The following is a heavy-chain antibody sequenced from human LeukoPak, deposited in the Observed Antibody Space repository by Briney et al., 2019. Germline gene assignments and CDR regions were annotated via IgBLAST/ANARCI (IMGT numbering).Heavy chain of an antibody. CDR2: ISAYNGNT. CDR3: ARDPSYCTGGSCYLTLYYYYYGIDV. D-gene: IGHD2-15*01. Sequence: GGSLKQSSNASSNTFTTYAISCVRQAPRLGLEWMGWISAYNGNTNYAQKLQGRVTMTTDTSTSTAYMELRSLRSDDTAVYYCARDPSYCTGGSCYLTLYYYYYGIDVWGQGTTVTASS. V-gene: IGHV1-18*01. J-gene: IGHJ6*02. CDR1: SNTFTTYA.